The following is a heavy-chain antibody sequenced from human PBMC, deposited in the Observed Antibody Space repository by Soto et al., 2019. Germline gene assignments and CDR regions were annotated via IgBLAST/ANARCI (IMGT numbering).Heavy chain of an antibody. CDR1: GYSFTTYW. D-gene: IGHD1-1*01. V-gene: IGHV5-51*03. CDR2: IYPGDSDT. J-gene: IGHJ2*01. Sequence: EVQLVQSGTELKKPGESLKISCKGSGYSFTTYWIGWLRQMPVKGLEWMGIIYPGDSDTRYSPSFQGQVTISADKSISTSYLQCSSLKGSDSAKYYGAKRYGKTDFFNLWGRGTLVTVS. CDR3: AKRYGKTDFFNL.